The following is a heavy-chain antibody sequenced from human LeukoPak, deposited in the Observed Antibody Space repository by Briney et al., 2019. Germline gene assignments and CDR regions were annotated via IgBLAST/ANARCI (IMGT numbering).Heavy chain of an antibody. D-gene: IGHD2-15*01. J-gene: IGHJ4*02. CDR1: EGTFSSYA. Sequence: SGKVSCKASEGTFSSYAISWVRQAPGQGLEWMGGIIPIFGTANYAQKFQGRVTITTDESTSTAYMELSSLRSEDTAVYYCARGYCSGGSCCCFDYWGQGTLVTVSS. V-gene: IGHV1-69*05. CDR3: ARGYCSGGSCCCFDY. CDR2: IIPIFGTA.